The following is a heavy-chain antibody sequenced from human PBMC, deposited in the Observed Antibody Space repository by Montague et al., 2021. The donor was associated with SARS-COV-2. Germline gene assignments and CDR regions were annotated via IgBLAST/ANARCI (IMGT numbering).Heavy chain of an antibody. CDR3: ARDRIDLGAGRQGRMDF. CDR2: IQITGQR. D-gene: IGHD3-10*01. J-gene: IGHJ4*03. V-gene: IGHV4-4*07. CDR1: GDSFNIHY. Sequence: SETLSLTCSVYGDSFNIHYYSWIRLPDGKGMEWIGRIQITGQRNISPVLSSRIPMSADTSKTQYPLKLNSVTAADTDIYVCARDRIDLGAGRQGRMDFWGQGTLVTVSS.